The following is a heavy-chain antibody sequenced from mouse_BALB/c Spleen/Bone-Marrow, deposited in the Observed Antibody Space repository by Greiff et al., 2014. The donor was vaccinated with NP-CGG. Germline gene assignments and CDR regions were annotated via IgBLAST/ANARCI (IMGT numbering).Heavy chain of an antibody. J-gene: IGHJ1*01. V-gene: IGHV14-3*02. Sequence: VQLQQSGAELVKPGASVKLSCAASGFNIKDTYMHWVKQRPEQGLEWIGRIDPANGDTKYDPKFQGKATITADTSSNTAYLQLSSLTTDGTAVYYCARHSFCYGSSYWYFDFWGAGTPVTVSS. CDR2: IDPANGDT. CDR1: GFNIKDTY. CDR3: ARHSFCYGSSYWYFDF. D-gene: IGHD1-1*01.